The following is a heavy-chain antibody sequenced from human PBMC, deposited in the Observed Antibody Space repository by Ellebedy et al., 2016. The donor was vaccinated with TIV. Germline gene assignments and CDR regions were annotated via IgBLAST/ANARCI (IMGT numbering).Heavy chain of an antibody. Sequence: MPSETLSLTCTVSGGSISSGDYYWSWIRQPPGKGLEWIGYIYYSGSTYYNPSLKSRVSISVDTSKNQFSLKLTSVTAADTAVYYSARVSNLKGADYWGQGTLVTVSS. CDR1: GGSISSGDYY. CDR2: IYYSGST. D-gene: IGHD3-16*01. V-gene: IGHV4-30-4*01. CDR3: ARVSNLKGADY. J-gene: IGHJ4*02.